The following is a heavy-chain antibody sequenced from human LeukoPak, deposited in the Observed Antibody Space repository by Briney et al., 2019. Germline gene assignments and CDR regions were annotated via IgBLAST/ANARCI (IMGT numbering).Heavy chain of an antibody. D-gene: IGHD3-10*01. V-gene: IGHV1-18*01. CDR3: ARGVRIVRGVIMGPFDY. J-gene: IGHJ4*02. CDR1: GYTFTSYG. CDR2: ISAYNGNT. Sequence: GASVTVSCKASGYTFTSYGISWVRQAPGQGLEWMGWISAYNGNTNYAQKLQGRVTITTDTSTSTAYMEVRSLRCDDTAGYYCARGVRIVRGVIMGPFDYWGQGTLVTVSS.